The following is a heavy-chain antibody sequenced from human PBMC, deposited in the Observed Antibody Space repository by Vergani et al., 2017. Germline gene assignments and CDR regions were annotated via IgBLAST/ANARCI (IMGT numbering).Heavy chain of an antibody. CDR2: SSSSSSTI. V-gene: IGHV3-48*01. Sequence: EVQLVESGGGLVQTGGSLRLSCAASGFTFSSDSMNWVRQAPGKGLGWVSFSSSSSSTIYYADSVKGRFTISRDNAKNSLYLQMNSLRAEDTAVYYCAVGNSGWYFPFDYWGQGTLVTVSS. D-gene: IGHD6-19*01. CDR3: AVGNSGWYFPFDY. CDR1: GFTFSSDS. J-gene: IGHJ4*02.